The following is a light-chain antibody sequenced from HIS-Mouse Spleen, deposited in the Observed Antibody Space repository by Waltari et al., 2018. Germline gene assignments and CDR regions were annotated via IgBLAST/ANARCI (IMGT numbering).Light chain of an antibody. V-gene: IGKV3-20*01. Sequence: EIVFTQSPGTLSLAPGERATFSCRASQSVSSSYLAWYQQKPGQAPRLLIYGASSRATGIPDRFSGSGSGTDFTLTISRLEPEDFAVYYCQQYGSSPETFGQGTKVEIK. CDR1: QSVSSSY. J-gene: IGKJ1*01. CDR2: GAS. CDR3: QQYGSSPET.